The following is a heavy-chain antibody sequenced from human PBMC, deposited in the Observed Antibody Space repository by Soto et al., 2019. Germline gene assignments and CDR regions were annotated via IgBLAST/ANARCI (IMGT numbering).Heavy chain of an antibody. J-gene: IGHJ6*02. CDR3: ARDGGGFGRYYDFWRGYYNYYGMDV. Sequence: ASVKVSCKASGYTFTGYYMHWVRQAPGQGLEWMGWINPNSGGTNYAQKFQGRVTMTRDTSISTAYMELSRLRSDDTAVYYCARDGGGFGRYYDFWRGYYNYYGMDVWGQGTTVTVS. V-gene: IGHV1-2*02. CDR2: INPNSGGT. CDR1: GYTFTGYY. D-gene: IGHD3-3*01.